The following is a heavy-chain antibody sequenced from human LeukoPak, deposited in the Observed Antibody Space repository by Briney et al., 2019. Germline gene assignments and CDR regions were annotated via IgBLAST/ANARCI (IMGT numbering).Heavy chain of an antibody. CDR3: ARDDPQWLAYKNYYYYGMDV. CDR2: IIPIVGTA. CDR1: GGTFSSYA. V-gene: IGHV1-69*01. D-gene: IGHD6-19*01. Sequence: ASVKVSYKASGGTFSSYAISWVRQAPGQGLEWMGGIIPIVGTANYAQKFQGRVTITADESTSTAYMELSSLRSEDTAVYYCARDDPQWLAYKNYYYYGMDVWGQGTTVTVSS. J-gene: IGHJ6*02.